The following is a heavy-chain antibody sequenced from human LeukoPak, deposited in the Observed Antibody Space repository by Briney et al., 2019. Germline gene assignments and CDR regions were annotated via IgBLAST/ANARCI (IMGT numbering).Heavy chain of an antibody. V-gene: IGHV3-23*01. J-gene: IGHJ4*02. CDR2: VSGSGDYT. D-gene: IGHD3-10*01. Sequence: PGGSLRLSCAASGFTFTNYAMTWVRQAPGRGLEWVSAVSGSGDYTYYADSVKGRFTISRDNSKNTLYLQMNSLSAEDTAVYYCAKDPAHSYYYGSGSYYQFWGQGTLVTDSS. CDR1: GFTFTNYA. CDR3: AKDPAHSYYYGSGSYYQF.